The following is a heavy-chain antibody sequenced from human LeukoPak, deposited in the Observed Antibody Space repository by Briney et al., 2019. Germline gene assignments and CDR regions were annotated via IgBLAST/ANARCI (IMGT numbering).Heavy chain of an antibody. D-gene: IGHD5-18*01. CDR3: ARAAYGYSHDAFDI. V-gene: IGHV4-34*01. Sequence: ASETLSLTCAVYGGSFSGYYWSWIRQPPGMGLEWIGEINHSGSTNYNPSLKSRVTISVDTSKNQFSLKLSSVTAADTAVYYCARAAYGYSHDAFDIWGQGTMVTVSS. CDR1: GGSFSGYY. CDR2: INHSGST. J-gene: IGHJ3*02.